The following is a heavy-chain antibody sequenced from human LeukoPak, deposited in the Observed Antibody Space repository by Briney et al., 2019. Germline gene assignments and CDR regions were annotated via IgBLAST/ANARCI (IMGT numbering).Heavy chain of an antibody. J-gene: IGHJ4*02. V-gene: IGHV1-69*01. CDR3: ARDLSGYGDWGYFDY. CDR1: GGTFSSYA. CDR2: IIPIFGTA. Sequence: SVKVSCKASGGTFSSYAISWVRQAPGQGLEWMGGIIPIFGTANYAQKFQGRVTITADESTSTAYMELSSLRSEDTAVYYCARDLSGYGDWGYFDYWGQGTLVTVSS. D-gene: IGHD4-17*01.